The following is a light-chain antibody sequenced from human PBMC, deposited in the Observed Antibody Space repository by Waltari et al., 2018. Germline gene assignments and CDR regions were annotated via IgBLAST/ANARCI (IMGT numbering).Light chain of an antibody. V-gene: IGLV2-23*03. J-gene: IGLJ1*01. CDR1: SRDVGIYNL. Sequence: QSALTQPASVSGSPGQSITISCTGTSRDVGIYNLVSWYQQHPGKAPKFMIYEGSTRPSGVSKRFSGAKSGNTASLTSSGLQAEDEADYYCCSYAGSRNVFGTGTKVTVL. CDR2: EGS. CDR3: CSYAGSRNV.